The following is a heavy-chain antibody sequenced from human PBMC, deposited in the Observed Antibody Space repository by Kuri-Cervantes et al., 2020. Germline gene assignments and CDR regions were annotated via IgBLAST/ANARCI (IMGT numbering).Heavy chain of an antibody. V-gene: IGHV1-69*13. D-gene: IGHD6-13*01. Sequence: SMKVSCKASGYTFTSYGISWVRQAPGQGLEWMGGIIPIFGTANYAQKFQGRVTITADESTSTAYMELSRLRSDDTAVYYCARIAAAGYDYWGQGTLVTVSS. CDR1: GYTFTSYG. CDR2: IIPIFGTA. CDR3: ARIAAAGYDY. J-gene: IGHJ4*02.